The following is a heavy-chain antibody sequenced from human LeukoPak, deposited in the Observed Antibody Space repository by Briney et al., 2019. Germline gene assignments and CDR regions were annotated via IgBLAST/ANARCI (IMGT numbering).Heavy chain of an antibody. Sequence: KSGGSLRLSCAASGFTFSDYYMSWIRQAPGKGLEWVSYISSSGSTIYYADSVKGRFTISRDNAKNSLYLQMNSLRAEDTALYYCAKDNGYSGYDRNWYFDLWGRGTLVTVSS. CDR2: ISSSGSTI. D-gene: IGHD5-12*01. V-gene: IGHV3-11*01. CDR3: AKDNGYSGYDRNWYFDL. J-gene: IGHJ2*01. CDR1: GFTFSDYY.